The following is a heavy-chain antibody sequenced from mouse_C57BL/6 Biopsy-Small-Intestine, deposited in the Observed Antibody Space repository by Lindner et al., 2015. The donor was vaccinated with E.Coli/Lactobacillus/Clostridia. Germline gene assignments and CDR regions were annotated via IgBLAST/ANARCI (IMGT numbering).Heavy chain of an antibody. CDR3: ARGGLRFWDY. D-gene: IGHD2-2*01. Sequence: EVQLQESGPVLVKPGASVKIPCKASGYTFTDYNMDWVKQSHGKSLEWIGDINPNNGGTIYNQKFKGKATLTVDKSSSTAHMELRSLTSEDTAVYYCARGGLRFWDYWGQGTTLTVSS. J-gene: IGHJ2*01. V-gene: IGHV1-18*01. CDR1: GYTFTDYN. CDR2: INPNNGGT.